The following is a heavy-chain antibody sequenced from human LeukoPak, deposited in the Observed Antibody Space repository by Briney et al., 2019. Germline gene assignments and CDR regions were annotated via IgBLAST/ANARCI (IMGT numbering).Heavy chain of an antibody. CDR2: IWYDGSNK. Sequence: GGSLRLSCAASGFTFSSYGMHWVRQAPGKGLEWVAVIWYDGSNKYYADSVKGRFTISRDNSKNTMYLQMNSLRAEDTAVYYCAKDPSPYYGGNSALDYWGQGTLVTVSS. D-gene: IGHD4-23*01. J-gene: IGHJ4*02. CDR1: GFTFSSYG. CDR3: AKDPSPYYGGNSALDY. V-gene: IGHV3-33*06.